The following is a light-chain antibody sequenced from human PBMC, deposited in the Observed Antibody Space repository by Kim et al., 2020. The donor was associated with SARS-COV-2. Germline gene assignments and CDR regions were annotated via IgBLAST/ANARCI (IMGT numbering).Light chain of an antibody. CDR2: NVR. CDR3: CSFRSGGTYV. J-gene: IGLJ1*01. Sequence: QSALTQPASVSGSPGQSITISCTGTSDDVGSHGFVSWYQQHPDKVPKLIIYNVRARPSRVPDRFSGSKSGNAASLTISGLQADVEADYYCCSFRSGGTYVFGSVTKVTVL. V-gene: IGLV2-14*03. CDR1: SDDVGSHGF.